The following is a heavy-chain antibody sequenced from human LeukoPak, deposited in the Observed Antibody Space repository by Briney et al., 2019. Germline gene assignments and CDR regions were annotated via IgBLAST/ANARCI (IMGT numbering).Heavy chain of an antibody. J-gene: IGHJ6*02. CDR3: ARDPGDCSSTSCYMGSYYYYYGMDV. CDR1: GYTFTSYG. CDR2: ISAYNGNT. Sequence: GASVKVSCKASGYTFTSYGISWVRQAPGQGLEWMGWISAYNGNTNYTQKLQGRVTMTTDTSTSTAYMELRSLRSDDTAVYYCARDPGDCSSTSCYMGSYYYYYGMDVWGQGTTVTVSS. D-gene: IGHD2-2*02. V-gene: IGHV1-18*01.